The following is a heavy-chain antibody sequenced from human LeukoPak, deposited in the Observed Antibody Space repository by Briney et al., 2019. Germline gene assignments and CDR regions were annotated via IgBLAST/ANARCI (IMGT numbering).Heavy chain of an antibody. CDR1: GYTFTDYY. D-gene: IGHD2-15*01. V-gene: IGHV1-2*02. Sequence: ASVKVSCKASGYTFTDYYIHWVRQAPGQGLEWMGWINPNSGGTVYTQKFQGRVTITRDTSISTAYMELSRLRSDDTAVYYCARDVNGVVVVAATVDHWGQGTLVTVSS. J-gene: IGHJ4*02. CDR2: INPNSGGT. CDR3: ARDVNGVVVVAATVDH.